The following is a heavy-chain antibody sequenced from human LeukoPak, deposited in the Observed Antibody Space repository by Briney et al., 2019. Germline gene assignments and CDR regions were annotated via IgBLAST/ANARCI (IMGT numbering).Heavy chain of an antibody. CDR3: AGIRLAARSYYFDY. D-gene: IGHD6-6*01. J-gene: IGHJ4*02. CDR1: GGSISSSSYH. Sequence: PSETLSLTCTVSGGSISSSSYHWGWIRQPPGKGLEWIGSIYYSGSTYYNPSLKSRVTISVDTSKNQFSLKLSSVTAADTAVYYCAGIRLAARSYYFDYWGQGTLVTVSS. V-gene: IGHV4-39*01. CDR2: IYYSGST.